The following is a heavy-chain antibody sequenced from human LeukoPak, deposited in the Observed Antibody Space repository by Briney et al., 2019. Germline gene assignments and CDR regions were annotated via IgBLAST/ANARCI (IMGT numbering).Heavy chain of an antibody. CDR1: GRSISSYY. Sequence: SETLSLTCTVSGRSISSYYWSWIRQPAGKGLEWLGRIYTSGSTNYNPSLKSRVTMQGDTSKNQFSLKLSSVTAADTAVYYCARDNYGDYGPPFYYYGMDVWGQGTTVTVSS. J-gene: IGHJ6*02. V-gene: IGHV4-4*07. CDR2: IYTSGST. D-gene: IGHD4-17*01. CDR3: ARDNYGDYGPPFYYYGMDV.